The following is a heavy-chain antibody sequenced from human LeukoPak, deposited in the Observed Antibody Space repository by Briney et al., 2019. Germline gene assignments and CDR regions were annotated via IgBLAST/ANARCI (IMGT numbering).Heavy chain of an antibody. J-gene: IGHJ4*02. D-gene: IGHD3-3*01. V-gene: IGHV3-74*01. CDR3: AHTVWSGNYFDY. CDR2: INSDGRST. Sequence: GGSLRLSCAASGFTFSGYWMHWVRQAPGKGLVWVSRINSDGRSTDYADSVKGRFTISRDNTKNTLYLQMNSLRADDTAVYYCAHTVWSGNYFDYWGQGTLVTVSS. CDR1: GFTFSGYW.